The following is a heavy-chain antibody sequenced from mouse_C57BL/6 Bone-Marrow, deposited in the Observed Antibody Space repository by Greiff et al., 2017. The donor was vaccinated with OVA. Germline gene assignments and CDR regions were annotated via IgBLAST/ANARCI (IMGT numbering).Heavy chain of an antibody. Sequence: VKLQQPGAELVRPGSSVKLSCKASGYTFTSYWMDWVKQRPGQGLEWIGNIYPSDSETHYNQKFKDKATLTVDKSSSTAYMQLSSLTSEDSAVYYCARDYYGSSYDYWGQGTTLTVSS. J-gene: IGHJ2*01. D-gene: IGHD1-1*01. CDR2: IYPSDSET. V-gene: IGHV1-61*01. CDR3: ARDYYGSSYDY. CDR1: GYTFTSYW.